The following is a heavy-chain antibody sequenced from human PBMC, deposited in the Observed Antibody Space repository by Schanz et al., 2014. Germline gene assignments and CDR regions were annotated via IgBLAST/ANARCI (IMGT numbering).Heavy chain of an antibody. V-gene: IGHV3-11*03. Sequence: QVHLLESGGGLVEPGGSLRLSCAASGFSFSDYYMSWIRQAPGKGLEWISFINTGSNYINYADSVKGRFTISRVNTKNSLFLQLNSLRADDTAVYYCARNRGSGGQNWYFDLWGRGTLVTVSS. CDR3: ARNRGSGGQNWYFDL. J-gene: IGHJ2*01. D-gene: IGHD1-26*01. CDR2: INTGSNYI. CDR1: GFSFSDYY.